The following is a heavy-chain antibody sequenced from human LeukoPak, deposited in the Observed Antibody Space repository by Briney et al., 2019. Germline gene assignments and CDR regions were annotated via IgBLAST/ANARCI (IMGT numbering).Heavy chain of an antibody. J-gene: IGHJ4*02. V-gene: IGHV4-39*01. CDR3: ARVHGYSSGWGVDY. Sequence: SETLSLTCTVSGGSISSSSYYWGWIRQPPGKGLEWIGSIYYSGSTYYNPSLKSRVTISVDTSKNQFSLKLSSVTAADTAVYYCARVHGYSSGWGVDYWGQGTLVTVSS. D-gene: IGHD6-19*01. CDR1: GGSISSSSYY. CDR2: IYYSGST.